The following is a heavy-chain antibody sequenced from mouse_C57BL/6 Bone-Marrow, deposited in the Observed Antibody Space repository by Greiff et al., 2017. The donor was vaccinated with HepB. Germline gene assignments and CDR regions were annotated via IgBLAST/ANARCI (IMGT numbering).Heavy chain of an antibody. CDR2: IWWNDNK. D-gene: IGHD1-1*01. J-gene: IGHJ2*01. CDR3: ARIGNGRDYFDY. Sequence: QVTLKESGPGILQPSQTLSLTCSFSGFSLSTSGMGVGWIHQPSGNGLEWLAHIWWNDNKYYNTALKSRLTISKDTSNNQVFLKIASVDTADTATYYCARIGNGRDYFDYWGQGTTLTVSS. CDR1: GFSLSTSGMG. V-gene: IGHV8-11*01.